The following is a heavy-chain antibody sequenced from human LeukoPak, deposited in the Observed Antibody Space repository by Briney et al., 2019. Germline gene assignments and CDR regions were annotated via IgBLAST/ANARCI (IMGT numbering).Heavy chain of an antibody. V-gene: IGHV3-7*01. CDR3: AREVVDWFDP. Sequence: GGSLRLSCAASEFTFSSYWMSWVRQAPGKGLEWVANIKQDGSEKYYVDSVKGRFTISRDNAKNSLYLQMNSLRAEDTAVYYCAREVVDWFDPWGQGTLVTVSS. D-gene: IGHD2-15*01. CDR1: EFTFSSYW. CDR2: IKQDGSEK. J-gene: IGHJ5*02.